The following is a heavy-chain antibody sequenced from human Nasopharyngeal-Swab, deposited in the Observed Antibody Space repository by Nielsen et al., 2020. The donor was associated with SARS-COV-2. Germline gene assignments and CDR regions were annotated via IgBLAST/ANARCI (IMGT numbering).Heavy chain of an antibody. Sequence: WIRQPPGKGLEWIGYLYYSGITNYNPSLMSRVTISIDKSKYQFSLNLSSVNAADTAVYFCAREAYYYGSGTYDSWGQGTLVTVSS. D-gene: IGHD3-10*01. CDR3: AREAYYYGSGTYDS. J-gene: IGHJ4*02. V-gene: IGHV4-59*01. CDR2: LYYSGIT.